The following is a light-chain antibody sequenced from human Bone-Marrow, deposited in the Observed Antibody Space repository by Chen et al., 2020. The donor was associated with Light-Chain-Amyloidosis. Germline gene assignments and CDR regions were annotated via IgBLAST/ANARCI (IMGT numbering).Light chain of an antibody. CDR3: QVWDRSSDRPV. CDR1: NIGSTS. V-gene: IGLV3-21*02. CDR2: DDS. Sequence: SSVLTQPSSVSVAPGPTATIACGGNNIGSTSVHWYQQTPGQAPRLVVYDDSDRPSGIPERLSGSNSGNTATLTISRVEAGDEADYYCQVWDRSSDRPVFGGGTKLTVL. J-gene: IGLJ3*02.